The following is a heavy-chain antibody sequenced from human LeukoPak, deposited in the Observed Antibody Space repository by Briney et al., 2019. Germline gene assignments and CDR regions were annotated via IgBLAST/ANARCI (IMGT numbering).Heavy chain of an antibody. CDR3: ARRGGDYFAFDI. J-gene: IGHJ3*02. Sequence: SETLSLTCTVSGGSISGYHWSWIRQPPGKGLEWIGYIYYSGSTNYNPSLKSRVTISLDTSKNQFSLILSSVTTADTAVYYCARRGGDYFAFDIWGQGTMVTISS. V-gene: IGHV4-59*01. CDR2: IYYSGST. D-gene: IGHD4-17*01. CDR1: GGSISGYH.